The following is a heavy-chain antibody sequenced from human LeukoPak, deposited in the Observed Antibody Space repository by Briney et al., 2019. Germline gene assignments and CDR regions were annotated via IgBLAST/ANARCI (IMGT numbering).Heavy chain of an antibody. D-gene: IGHD1-26*01. CDR3: ARESGSFGSPYYFDY. CDR1: GFTFSSYA. J-gene: IGHJ4*02. CDR2: ISYDGSNK. V-gene: IGHV3-30*04. Sequence: GGSLRLSCAASGFTFSSYAMHWVRQAPGKGLEWVAVISYDGSNKYYADSVKGRFTISRDNSKNTLYLQMSSLRAEDTAVYYCARESGSFGSPYYFDYWGQGTLVTVSS.